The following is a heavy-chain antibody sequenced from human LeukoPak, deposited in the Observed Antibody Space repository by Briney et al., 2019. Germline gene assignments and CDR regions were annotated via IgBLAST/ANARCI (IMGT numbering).Heavy chain of an antibody. Sequence: GGSLRLSCVESGFSFGTYSMHWARQVPGKGLEWVAVIWYDGSNEDYADSVKGRFTISRDNSKNTLYLQMNSLRAEDTAVYYCAREMAVWGQGALVTVSS. V-gene: IGHV3-33*01. D-gene: IGHD2-8*01. J-gene: IGHJ4*02. CDR3: AREMAV. CDR2: IWYDGSNE. CDR1: GFSFGTYS.